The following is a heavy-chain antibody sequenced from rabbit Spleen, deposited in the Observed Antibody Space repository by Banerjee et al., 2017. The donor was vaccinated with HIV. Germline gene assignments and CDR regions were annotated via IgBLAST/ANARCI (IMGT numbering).Heavy chain of an antibody. CDR3: ARGIVYGFAGDTYPPYGMDL. CDR1: GFSFSDRDV. V-gene: IGHV1S45*01. J-gene: IGHJ6*01. D-gene: IGHD6-1*01. Sequence: QEQLEESGGGLVKPEGSLTLTCKASGFSFSDRDVMCWVRQAPGKGLEWIACIYSGSSGDTYYASWAKGRFTISKTSSTTVTLQMTSLTAADTATYFCARGIVYGFAGDTYPPYGMDLWGPGTLVTVS. CDR2: IYSGSSGDT.